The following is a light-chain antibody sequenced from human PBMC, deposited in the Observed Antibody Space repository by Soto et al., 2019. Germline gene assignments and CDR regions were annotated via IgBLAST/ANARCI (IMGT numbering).Light chain of an antibody. Sequence: QSVLTQPPSASGTPGQRVTISCSGSSSNIGSNYVYWYQQLPGTAPKLLIYRNNQRPSGVPDRFSGSKSGTSASLATSGLQSEDEADYYCAAWDDSLNALVFGTGTKLTVL. CDR1: SSNIGSNY. CDR3: AAWDDSLNALV. J-gene: IGLJ1*01. V-gene: IGLV1-47*01. CDR2: RNN.